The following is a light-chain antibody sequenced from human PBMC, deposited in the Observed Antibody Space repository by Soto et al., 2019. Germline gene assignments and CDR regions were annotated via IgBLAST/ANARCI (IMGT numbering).Light chain of an antibody. CDR3: QHYNSYGT. Sequence: DIQMTQSPSTLSASVGDRVTITCRASQSIYSSLAWYQQKPRKGPKLLIYDASTLESGVPSRFSGSGLGTEFALTISSLQPDGFATFYCQHYNSYGTFRQGTKLEI. V-gene: IGKV1-5*01. CDR1: QSIYSS. CDR2: DAS. J-gene: IGKJ2*01.